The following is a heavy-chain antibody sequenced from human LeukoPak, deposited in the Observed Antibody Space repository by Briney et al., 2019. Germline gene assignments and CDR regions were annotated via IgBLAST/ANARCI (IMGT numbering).Heavy chain of an antibody. Sequence: SETLSLTCAVYGGFFSGYYWSGIRQPPGKGLDWIGEIKPSGGTNFNPSLQGCVTIAGATSKNQFSPKLSSVTSADTAVYYCAASRRAYETTVTTWSSIYFDHWGQGTLVTVSS. V-gene: IGHV4-34*01. J-gene: IGHJ4*02. CDR1: GGFFSGYY. CDR3: AASRRAYETTVTTWSSIYFDH. D-gene: IGHD4-17*01. CDR2: IKPSGGT.